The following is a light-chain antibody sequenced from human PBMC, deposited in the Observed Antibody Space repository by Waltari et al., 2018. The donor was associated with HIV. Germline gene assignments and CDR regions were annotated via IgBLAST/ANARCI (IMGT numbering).Light chain of an antibody. J-gene: IGLJ3*02. Sequence: QSVLTQPPSASGTPGQRVTISSSGSSSNIGSNTGNWYQQLPGTAPKLLIYSNNQRPSGGPDRFSGSKSGTSASLAISGLQSEDEADYYCATWDDSLNGWVFGGGTKLTVL. V-gene: IGLV1-44*01. CDR2: SNN. CDR3: ATWDDSLNGWV. CDR1: SSNIGSNT.